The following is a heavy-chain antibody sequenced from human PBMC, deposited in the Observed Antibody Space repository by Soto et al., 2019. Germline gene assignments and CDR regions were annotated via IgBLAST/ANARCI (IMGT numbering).Heavy chain of an antibody. Sequence: GGSLRLSCAASGFTFNIYSMNWVRQAPGKGLEWVSSISSRISNIDYADSVKGRFTISRDNANNSLYLQMNNLSADDTAVYYCARDTKMLAPLIYMDHWGRGTLVTVSS. CDR3: ARDTKMLAPLIYMDH. V-gene: IGHV3-21*01. J-gene: IGHJ4*02. D-gene: IGHD3-22*01. CDR1: GFTFNIYS. CDR2: ISSRISNI.